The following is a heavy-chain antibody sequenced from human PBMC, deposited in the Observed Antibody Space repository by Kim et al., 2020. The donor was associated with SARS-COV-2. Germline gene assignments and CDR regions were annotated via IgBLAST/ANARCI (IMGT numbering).Heavy chain of an antibody. J-gene: IGHJ3*02. CDR1: GFTFSSYG. Sequence: GSLRLSCAASGFTFSSYGMHWVRQAPGKGLEWVAVIWSDGSKVLYADSVKGRFTISRDNSKNTLFLQMNSLRAEDTAVYYCVRAGNSFDIWGQGTMVAV. CDR2: IWSDGSKV. V-gene: IGHV3-33*01. CDR3: VRAGNSFDI.